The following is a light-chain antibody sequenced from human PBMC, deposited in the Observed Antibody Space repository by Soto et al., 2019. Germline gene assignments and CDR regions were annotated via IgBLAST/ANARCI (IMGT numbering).Light chain of an antibody. Sequence: DIVLTQSPVTVSVSPGERATLSCRASQSVSTNLAWYQHKLGQAPRLLIYGSSTRVTGIPARFSGSGSGTDFTLTISSLQSADFAVYYCQHYNHYLAWTFGQGTKVEIK. CDR2: GSS. CDR3: QHYNHYLAWT. V-gene: IGKV3-15*01. J-gene: IGKJ1*01. CDR1: QSVSTN.